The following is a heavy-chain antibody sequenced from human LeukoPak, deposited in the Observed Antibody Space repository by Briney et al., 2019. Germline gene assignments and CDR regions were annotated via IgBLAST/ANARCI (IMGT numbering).Heavy chain of an antibody. CDR3: AREPTQPLRFGEFHPFDN. Sequence: PSETLSLTCTVSGGSIRTSEDRWTWLRPHPGKGLEWIGYTSNSGYPDSNPSLKSRVTISLDTSKNQFSLKLSSVTAADTAVYYCAREPTQPLRFGEFHPFDNWGQGTLVTVSS. CDR2: TSNSGYP. V-gene: IGHV4-31*03. J-gene: IGHJ4*02. CDR1: GGSIRTSEDR. D-gene: IGHD3-10*01.